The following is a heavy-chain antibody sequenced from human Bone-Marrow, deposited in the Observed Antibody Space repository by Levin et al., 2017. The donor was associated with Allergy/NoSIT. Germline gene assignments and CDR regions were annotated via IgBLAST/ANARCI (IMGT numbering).Heavy chain of an antibody. D-gene: IGHD3-16*02. CDR2: TSYRGST. CDR1: GDSVSSGNYH. CDR3: AGYRAGGAGTGP. J-gene: IGHJ5*02. V-gene: IGHV4-61*03. Sequence: ESLKISCAVSGDSVSSGNYHWSWIRQPPGKGLEWIGHTSYRGSTKSNPSLESRVSISMDTSKNHFSLTMIAVTAADTALYYCAGYRAGGAGTGPWGQGILVTVSS.